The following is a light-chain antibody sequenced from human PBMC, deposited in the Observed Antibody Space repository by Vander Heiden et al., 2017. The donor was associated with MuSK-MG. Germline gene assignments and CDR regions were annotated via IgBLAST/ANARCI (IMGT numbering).Light chain of an antibody. CDR2: KAS. Sequence: DTQLTQSPSFLSASAGDRVTITFRVSQGISTYLAWFQQKPGKAPILLIYKASTLLTGVPSRYSHSGSVTEFTLTISSLHPADIATYYCQQVISYPLTFGGGTKVEIK. CDR3: QQVISYPLT. J-gene: IGKJ4*01. V-gene: IGKV1-9*01. CDR1: QGISTY.